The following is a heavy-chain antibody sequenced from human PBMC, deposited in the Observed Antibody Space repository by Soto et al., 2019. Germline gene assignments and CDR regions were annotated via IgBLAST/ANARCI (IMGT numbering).Heavy chain of an antibody. J-gene: IGHJ4*02. CDR2: LSWNGGDT. V-gene: IGHV3-9*01. CDR3: ARGVAGSGFDL. Sequence: LRLSCVASGFTFDDYAMHWVRQAPGKGLEWVSGLSWNGGDTGYVDSVKIRITVNPDTSKNHFSLQLNSVTPDDTAVYYCARGVAGSGFDLWGQGTLVTVSS. D-gene: IGHD6-19*01. CDR1: GFTFDDYA.